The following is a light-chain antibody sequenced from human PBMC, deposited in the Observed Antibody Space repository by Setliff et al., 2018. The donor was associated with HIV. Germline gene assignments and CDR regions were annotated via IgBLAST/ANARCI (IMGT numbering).Light chain of an antibody. Sequence: DIQMTQSPSSLSASVGDRVTITCRASQSVSGYVNWYRQKQGKVPELLIYTTSRLRGGVPSRFSGSEYGTEFTLTISSLQPEDFATYYCQQSFHTPWTFGQGTKVDIK. J-gene: IGKJ1*01. V-gene: IGKV1-39*01. CDR1: QSVSGY. CDR3: QQSFHTPWT. CDR2: TTS.